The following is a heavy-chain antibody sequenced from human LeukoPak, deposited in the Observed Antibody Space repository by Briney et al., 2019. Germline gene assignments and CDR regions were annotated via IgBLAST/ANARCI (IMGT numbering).Heavy chain of an antibody. J-gene: IGHJ4*02. Sequence: ASVKVSCKASGYTFTSYDINWVRQATGQRLEWMGWINAGNGNTKYSQKFQGRVTITRDTSASTAYMELSSLRSEDTAVYYCARVSPYFSSSWFPFDYWGQGTLVTVSS. V-gene: IGHV1-3*01. D-gene: IGHD6-13*01. CDR2: INAGNGNT. CDR1: GYTFTSYD. CDR3: ARVSPYFSSSWFPFDY.